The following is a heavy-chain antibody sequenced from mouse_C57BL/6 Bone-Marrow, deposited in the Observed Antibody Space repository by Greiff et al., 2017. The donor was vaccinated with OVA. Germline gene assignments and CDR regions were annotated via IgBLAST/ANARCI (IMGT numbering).Heavy chain of an antibody. CDR1: GFTFSSYG. V-gene: IGHV5-6*02. CDR2: ISSGGSYT. CDR3: ARRVITTVVAPWYFDV. D-gene: IGHD1-1*01. Sequence: DVMLVESGGDLVKPGGSLKLSCAASGFTFSSYGMSWVRQTPDKRLEWVATISSGGSYTYYPASVKGRFTISRDHAKNTLYRQMSSLKSEDTAMYYCARRVITTVVAPWYFDVWGTGTTVTVSS. J-gene: IGHJ1*03.